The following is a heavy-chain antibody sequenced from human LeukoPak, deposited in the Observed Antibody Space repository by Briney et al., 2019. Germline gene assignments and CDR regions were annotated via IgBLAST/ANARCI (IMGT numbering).Heavy chain of an antibody. CDR1: GFTFSSYG. D-gene: IGHD3-22*01. Sequence: GGSLRLSCAASGFTFSSYGMHWVRQAPGKGLEWVAVVSDDGSSKYYADSVKGRFTISRDNSKNSLHLQMNSLKSEDTAMYYCARWMYYYDSSGYTDDDYWGQGTLVTVSS. V-gene: IGHV3-30*03. CDR3: ARWMYYYDSSGYTDDDY. CDR2: VSDDGSSK. J-gene: IGHJ4*02.